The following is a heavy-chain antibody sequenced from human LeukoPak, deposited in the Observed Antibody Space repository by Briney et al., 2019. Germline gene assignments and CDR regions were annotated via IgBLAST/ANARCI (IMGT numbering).Heavy chain of an antibody. CDR2: SSTSSGTI. J-gene: IGHJ4*02. V-gene: IGHV3-48*02. CDR1: GFTFSSFS. CDR3: ARDKDFGFDY. D-gene: IGHD3-10*01. Sequence: GGSLRLSCAASGFTFSSFSMNWVRQAPGKGLEWVSYSSTSSGTISYADSVKGRFTISRDDAKNSLYLQMNSLRDEDTAVYYCARDKDFGFDYWGQGTLVTVSS.